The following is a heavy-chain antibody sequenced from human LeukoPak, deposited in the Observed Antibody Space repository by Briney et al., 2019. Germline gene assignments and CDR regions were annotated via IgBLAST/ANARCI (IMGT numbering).Heavy chain of an antibody. J-gene: IGHJ4*02. CDR2: IRYDGSNK. Sequence: GGSLRLSCAASGFTFSSYGMHWVRQAPGKGLEWVAFIRYDGSNKYYADSVKGRFTISRDNSKNTLYLQMNSLRAEDTAVYYCARDEGLGYSYGWVYWGQGTLVTVSS. CDR3: ARDEGLGYSYGWVY. V-gene: IGHV3-30*02. D-gene: IGHD5-18*01. CDR1: GFTFSSYG.